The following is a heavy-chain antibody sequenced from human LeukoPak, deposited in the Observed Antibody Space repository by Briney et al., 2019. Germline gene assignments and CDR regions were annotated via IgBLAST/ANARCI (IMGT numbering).Heavy chain of an antibody. CDR2: IYTSGST. J-gene: IGHJ4*02. D-gene: IGHD2-2*01. V-gene: IGHV4-61*02. CDR3: ASGPSWGNPKIDY. Sequence: PSETLSLTCTVSGGSISSGSYYWSWIRQPAGKGLEWIGRIYTSGSTNYNPSLKSRVTISVDTSKNQFSLKLSSVTAADTAVYYCASGPSWGNPKIDYWGQGTLVTVSS. CDR1: GGSISSGSYY.